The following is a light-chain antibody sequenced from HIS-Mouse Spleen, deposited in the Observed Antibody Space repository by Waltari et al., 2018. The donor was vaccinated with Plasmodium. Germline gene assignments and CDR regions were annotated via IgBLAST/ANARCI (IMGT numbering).Light chain of an antibody. CDR2: DVS. V-gene: IGLV2-11*01. J-gene: IGLJ1*01. CDR1: SSALGGSHY. CDR3: CSYAGSYTYV. Sequence: QSALTQPRSVSGSPGQSVPISCTGTSSALGGSHYVSWYQQHPGKAPKLMIYDVSKRPSGVPDRFSGSKSGNTASLTISGLQAEDEADYYCCSYAGSYTYVFGTGTKVTVL.